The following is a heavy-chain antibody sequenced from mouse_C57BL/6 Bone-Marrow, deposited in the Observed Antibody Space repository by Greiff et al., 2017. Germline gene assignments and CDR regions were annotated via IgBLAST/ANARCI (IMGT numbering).Heavy chain of an antibody. CDR1: GFTFSSYG. Sequence: EVKLVESGGDLVKPGGSLKLSCAASGFTFSSYGMSWVRQTPDKRLEWVATISSGGSYTYYPDSVKGRFTISRDNAKNTLYLQMSSLKSEDTAMYYCANPWGFAYWGQGTLVTVSA. J-gene: IGHJ3*01. D-gene: IGHD4-1*01. V-gene: IGHV5-6*01. CDR2: ISSGGSYT. CDR3: ANPWGFAY.